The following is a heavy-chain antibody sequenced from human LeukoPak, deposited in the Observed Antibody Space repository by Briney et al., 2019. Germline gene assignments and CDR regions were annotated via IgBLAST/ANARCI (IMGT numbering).Heavy chain of an antibody. J-gene: IGHJ5*02. V-gene: IGHV5-51*01. Sequence: GESLKISCKGSGYSFTSYWIGWVRPMPGKGLEWMGLLYPGDSDTRYSPSSQGQVTISADKSISTAYPQWSSLKASDTDMNNCARLGKLYYYGSGSYYSWFDPWGQGTLVTVSS. CDR3: ARLGKLYYYGSGSYYSWFDP. D-gene: IGHD3-10*01. CDR1: GYSFTSYW. CDR2: LYPGDSDT.